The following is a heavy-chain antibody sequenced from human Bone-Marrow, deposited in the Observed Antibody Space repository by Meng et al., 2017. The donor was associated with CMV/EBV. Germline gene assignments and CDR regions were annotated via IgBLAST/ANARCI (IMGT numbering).Heavy chain of an antibody. CDR3: ARGGRGSGYYNYYYGMDV. CDR1: GFTFSSYW. J-gene: IGHJ6*02. Sequence: GESLKISCAASGFTFSSYWMSWVRQAPGKGLEWVANTKQDGSEKYYVDSVKGRFTISRDNAKNSLYLQMNSLRAEDTAVYYCARGGRGSGYYNYYYGMDVWGQGTTVTVSS. D-gene: IGHD3-3*01. V-gene: IGHV3-7*01. CDR2: TKQDGSEK.